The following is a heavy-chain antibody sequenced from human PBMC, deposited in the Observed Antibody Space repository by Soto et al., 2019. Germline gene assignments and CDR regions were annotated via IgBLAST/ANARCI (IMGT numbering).Heavy chain of an antibody. CDR3: ARGRYFDWLLYDY. V-gene: IGHV3-64*01. CDR2: ISSNGGST. Sequence: GGSLRLSCAASGFTFSSYAMHWVRQAPGKGLEYVLAISSNGGSTYYANSVKGRFTISRDNSKNTLYLQMGSLRAEDMAVYYCARGRYFDWLLYDYWGQGTLVTVSS. CDR1: GFTFSSYA. D-gene: IGHD3-9*01. J-gene: IGHJ4*02.